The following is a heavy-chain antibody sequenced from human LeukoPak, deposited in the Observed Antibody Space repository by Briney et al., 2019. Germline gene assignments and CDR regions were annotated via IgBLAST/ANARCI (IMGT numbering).Heavy chain of an antibody. J-gene: IGHJ4*02. CDR3: AKSSLVWDGYNLGVEDY. V-gene: IGHV3-7*02. Sequence: PGGSLRLSCVGSGFTFSSYWMSWVRQAPGKGLEWVANIKQDGSEKYYVDSVKGRFTISRDNAKNSLYLQMNSLRAEDTAVYYCAKSSLVWDGYNLGVEDYWGQGTLVTVSS. CDR2: IKQDGSEK. CDR1: GFTFSSYW. D-gene: IGHD5-24*01.